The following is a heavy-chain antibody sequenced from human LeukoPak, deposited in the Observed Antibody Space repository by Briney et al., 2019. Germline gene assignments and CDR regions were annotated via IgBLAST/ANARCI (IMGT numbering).Heavy chain of an antibody. V-gene: IGHV3-43*02. CDR3: AKDRGFGGNSVYHYYSMDV. CDR2: ISGDGSRT. Sequence: GGSLRLSCAASGFLFHDYALNWIRQVPGKGLEWVSLISGDGSRTNYADSVKGRFTISRDNSKNFLFLQMNSLRTDDSALYYCAKDRGFGGNSVYHYYSMDVWGQGTTVTVSS. CDR1: GFLFHDYA. J-gene: IGHJ6*02. D-gene: IGHD4-23*01.